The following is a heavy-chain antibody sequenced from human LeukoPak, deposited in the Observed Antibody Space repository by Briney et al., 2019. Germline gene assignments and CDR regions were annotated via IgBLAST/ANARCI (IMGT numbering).Heavy chain of an antibody. CDR2: INPNSGGT. D-gene: IGHD2-21*02. CDR3: ASLGPAYCGGDCYLDV. V-gene: IGHV1-2*02. J-gene: IGHJ6*04. CDR1: GYTFTGYY. Sequence: ASVKVSCKASGYTFTGYYMHWVRQAPGQGLEWMGWINPNSGGTNYAQKFQGRVTMTRDTSISTAYVELSRLRSDDTAVYYCASLGPAYCGGDCYLDVWGKGTTVTVSS.